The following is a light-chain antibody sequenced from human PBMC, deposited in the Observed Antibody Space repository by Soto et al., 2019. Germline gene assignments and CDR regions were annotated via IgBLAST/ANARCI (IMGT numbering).Light chain of an antibody. J-gene: IGLJ1*01. CDR2: DVS. CDR3: GSYTSTDTPFV. CDR1: SSDVGSYNY. V-gene: IGLV2-11*01. Sequence: QSVLTQPRSVSGSPGQSVTISCTGTSSDVGSYNYVSWYQQHPGKAPKLMIYDVSQRPSGVPDRFSGSKSGNTASLTISNLEAEDESDYYCGSYTSTDTPFVFGTGTKVTVL.